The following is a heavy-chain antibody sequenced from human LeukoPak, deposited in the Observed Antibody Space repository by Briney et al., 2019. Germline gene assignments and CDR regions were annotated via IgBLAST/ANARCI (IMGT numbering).Heavy chain of an antibody. CDR3: ASWVLGSGCYEAFDI. J-gene: IGHJ3*02. V-gene: IGHV1-18*01. CDR2: ISAYNGNT. D-gene: IGHD6-19*01. Sequence: ASVKVSCKASGYTFTSYGISWVRQAPGQGLEWMGWISAYNGNTNYAQKHQGRVTMTTDTSTGTAYMELRSLRSDDTAVYYCASWVLGSGCYEAFDIWGQGTMVTVSS. CDR1: GYTFTSYG.